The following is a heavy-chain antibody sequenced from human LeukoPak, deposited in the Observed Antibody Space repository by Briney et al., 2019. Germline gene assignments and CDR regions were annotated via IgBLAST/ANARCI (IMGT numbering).Heavy chain of an antibody. CDR1: GFIFSSNW. V-gene: IGHV3-7*01. D-gene: IGHD3-10*01. CDR2: IKQDGSEK. CDR3: VRGYYGSGAGGGWFDP. J-gene: IGHJ5*02. Sequence: GGSLRLSCAASGFIFSSNWMSWVRQAPGKGLKWVANIKQDGSEKYYVDSVKGRFTISRDNAKNSLYLQMNSLRAEDTAVYYCVRGYYGSGAGGGWFDPWGQGTLVTVSS.